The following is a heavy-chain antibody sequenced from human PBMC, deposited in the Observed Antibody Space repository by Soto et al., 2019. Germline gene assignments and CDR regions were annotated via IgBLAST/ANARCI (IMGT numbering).Heavy chain of an antibody. CDR3: ARESGRGYSGYDGFDP. Sequence: QVQLVQSGAEVKKPGASVKFSCKASGYTFTSYGISGVRQAPGQGLEWMGWVSAYNGNTNYAQKLQGRVTMTTDTSTSTAYMELRSLRSDDTAVYYCARESGRGYSGYDGFDPWGQGTLVTVSS. D-gene: IGHD5-12*01. J-gene: IGHJ5*02. CDR2: VSAYNGNT. V-gene: IGHV1-18*01. CDR1: GYTFTSYG.